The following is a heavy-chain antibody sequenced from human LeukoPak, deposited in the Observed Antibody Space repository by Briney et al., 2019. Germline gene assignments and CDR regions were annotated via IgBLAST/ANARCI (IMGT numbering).Heavy chain of an antibody. CDR3: ARDHAYDSSGQN. CDR1: GFTFSSYS. CDR2: ISSSSSYI. Sequence: PGGSLRLSCAASGFTFSSYSMNWVRKAPGKGLEWVSSISSSSSYIYYADSVKGRFTISRDNAKNSLYLQMNSLRAEDTAVYYCARDHAYDSSGQNWGQGTLVTVSS. D-gene: IGHD3-22*01. J-gene: IGHJ4*02. V-gene: IGHV3-21*01.